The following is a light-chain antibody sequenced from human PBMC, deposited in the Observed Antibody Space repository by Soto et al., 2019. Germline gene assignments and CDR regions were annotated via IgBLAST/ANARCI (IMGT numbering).Light chain of an antibody. Sequence: EIVMTQSPATLSVSLGERASLSCRSRQSITNSLAWYQQKPGQPPRLLIYGASTRAIGIPARFSGSGSGTEFTLNISSLQSEDFAVYYCQQYNYWPRTLGQGTKVDIK. CDR3: QQYNYWPRT. J-gene: IGKJ1*01. CDR1: QSITNS. CDR2: GAS. V-gene: IGKV3-15*01.